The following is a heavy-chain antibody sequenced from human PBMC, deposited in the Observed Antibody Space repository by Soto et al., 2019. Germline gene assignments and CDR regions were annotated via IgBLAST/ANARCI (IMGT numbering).Heavy chain of an antibody. V-gene: IGHV3-23*01. D-gene: IGHD3-10*01. CDR3: ARGRYYDSPQDL. CDR1: GFNFDAYA. Sequence: GGSLRLSCTPFGFNFDAYAMSWVRQAPGKGLEGVSAVTATAESAYYTDSVRGRFIITRDNSDNMLYLQMSSLRVEDTAIYFCARGRYYDSPQDLWGRGTQVTVSS. CDR2: VTATAESA. J-gene: IGHJ5*02.